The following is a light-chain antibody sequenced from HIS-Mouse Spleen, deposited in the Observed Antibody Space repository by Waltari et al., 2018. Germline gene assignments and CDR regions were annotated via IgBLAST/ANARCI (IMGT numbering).Light chain of an antibody. Sequence: QSALTQPASVSGSPGQSITISCTGPSSDVGGYNYVSWYQQQPGKAPKLMIYEVSNRPSGVSNRFSGSKSGNTASLTISGLQAEDEADYYCSSYTSSSTFFGTGTKVTVL. V-gene: IGLV2-14*01. CDR1: SSDVGGYNY. J-gene: IGLJ1*01. CDR3: SSYTSSSTF. CDR2: EVS.